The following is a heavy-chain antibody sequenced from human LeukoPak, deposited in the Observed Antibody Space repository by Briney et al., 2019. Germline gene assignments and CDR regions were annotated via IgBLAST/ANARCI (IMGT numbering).Heavy chain of an antibody. CDR1: GGSLSGHF. D-gene: IGHD7-27*01. V-gene: IGHV4-34*01. J-gene: IGHJ4*02. CDR3: ASNTGTVFDY. Sequence: SETLSLTCGVYGGSLSGHFWSWIRQPPGKGLEWIGEISHSGSTTYNPSLKSRVTISLEMSKHQFSLNLTSVTAADTAVYYCASNTGTVFDYWGQGALVTVFS. CDR2: ISHSGST.